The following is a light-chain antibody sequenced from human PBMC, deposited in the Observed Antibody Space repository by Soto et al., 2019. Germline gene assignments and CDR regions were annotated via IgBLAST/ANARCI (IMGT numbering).Light chain of an antibody. CDR3: HQTHDWPLT. CDR2: DAS. CDR1: QSIKNK. V-gene: IGKV3-15*01. J-gene: IGKJ1*01. Sequence: EIVMTQSPATLSVSPGERASLSCRASQSIKNKLAWYQQKPGQAPRLLIYDASTRATGIPASFSGSGSGTACTLTISSLQYEDFAICSCHQTHDWPLTFGQGTKVDVK.